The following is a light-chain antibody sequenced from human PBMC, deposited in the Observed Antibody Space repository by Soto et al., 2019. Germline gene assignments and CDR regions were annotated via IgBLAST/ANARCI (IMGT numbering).Light chain of an antibody. Sequence: AIQMTQSPTSLSASVGDRVTITYRASQDTRNDLGWYQQKPGKDPQLLIYAASTLQSGVPSRFSGSESRTGFTLTISSLQPEDFATYYCLQDYNYPRTFGQGTKVDIK. V-gene: IGKV1-6*01. CDR2: AAS. CDR1: QDTRND. CDR3: LQDYNYPRT. J-gene: IGKJ1*01.